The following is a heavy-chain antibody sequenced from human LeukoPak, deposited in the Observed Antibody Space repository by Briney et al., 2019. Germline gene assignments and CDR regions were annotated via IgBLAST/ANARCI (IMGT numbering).Heavy chain of an antibody. J-gene: IGHJ5*02. CDR1: GFTFSSYW. Sequence: GGSLRLSCAASGFTFSSYWMHWVRQAPGKGLVWVSRINGDGSSTSYADSVKGRFTISRDNAKNTLYLQMNSLRAEDTAVYYCARDRYSSSWYQATWGQGTLVTVSS. D-gene: IGHD6-13*01. V-gene: IGHV3-74*01. CDR2: INGDGSST. CDR3: ARDRYSSSWYQAT.